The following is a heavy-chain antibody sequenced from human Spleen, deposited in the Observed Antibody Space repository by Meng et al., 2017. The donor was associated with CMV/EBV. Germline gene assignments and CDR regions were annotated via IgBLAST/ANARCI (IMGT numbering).Heavy chain of an antibody. V-gene: IGHV3-48*04. J-gene: IGHJ4*02. CDR2: ISYSGNTI. CDR3: ARVGTLRGYCSSTSCHIDY. D-gene: IGHD2-2*01. Sequence: GGSLRLSCAASGFTFSNYWMNWVRQAPGKGLEWVSYISYSGNTIYYADSMKGRFTISRDNAKNSLFLQMNSLRVEDTAVYYCARVGTLRGYCSSTSCHIDYWGQGALVTVSS. CDR1: GFTFSNYW.